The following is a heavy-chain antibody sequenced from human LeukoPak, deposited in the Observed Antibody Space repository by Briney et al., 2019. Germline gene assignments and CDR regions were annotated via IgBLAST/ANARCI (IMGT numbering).Heavy chain of an antibody. CDR1: GGSISSSSYY. CDR3: AREKGRGFVDY. J-gene: IGHJ4*02. D-gene: IGHD3-10*01. CDR2: IYYSGST. Sequence: SETLSLTCTVSGGSISSSSYYWGWIRQPPGKGLEWIGSIYYSGSTYYNPSLKSRVTISVDTSKNQFSLKLSSVTAADTAGYYCAREKGRGFVDYWGQGTLVTVSS. V-gene: IGHV4-39*07.